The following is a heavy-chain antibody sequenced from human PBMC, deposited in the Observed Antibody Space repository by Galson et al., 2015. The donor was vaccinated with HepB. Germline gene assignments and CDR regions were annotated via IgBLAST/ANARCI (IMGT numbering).Heavy chain of an antibody. D-gene: IGHD3-16*01. V-gene: IGHV1-46*01. CDR2: IKPSGGST. CDR3: ARLGPDWDDDYGGDHYYYFPMDV. Sequence: SVKVSCKASGYTFTNNYMHWVRQAPGQGLEWMGIIKPSGGSTSYAQKFQDRVTMTRDTSTSTVYMELSSLRSEDTAMYYCARLGPDWDDDYGGDHYYYFPMDVWGQGTTVTVSS. CDR1: GYTFTNNY. J-gene: IGHJ6*02.